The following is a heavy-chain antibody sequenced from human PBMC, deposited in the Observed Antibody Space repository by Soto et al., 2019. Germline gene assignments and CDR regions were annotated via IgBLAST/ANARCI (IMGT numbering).Heavy chain of an antibody. CDR2: IYYSGST. J-gene: IGHJ4*02. CDR3: ARHYDYYGSGSYWILDY. Sequence: PSETLSLTCTVSGGSISSYYWSWIRQPPGKGLEWIGYIYYSGSTNYNPSLKSRVTISVDTSKNQFSLKLSSVTAADTAVYYCARHYDYYGSGSYWILDYWGQGTLVTVSS. CDR1: GGSISSYY. D-gene: IGHD3-10*01. V-gene: IGHV4-59*08.